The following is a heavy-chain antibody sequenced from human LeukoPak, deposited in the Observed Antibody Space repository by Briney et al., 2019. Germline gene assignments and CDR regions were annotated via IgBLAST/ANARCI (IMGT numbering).Heavy chain of an antibody. Sequence: GGSLRLSCAASGFTFSSYAMSWVRQAPGKGLEWVSAISGSGGSTYYADSVKGRFTISRDNSMNTLYLQMNSLRAEDTAVYYCAKVGGWELLRYYYYYMDVWGKGTTVTVSS. J-gene: IGHJ6*03. CDR3: AKVGGWELLRYYYYYMDV. CDR2: ISGSGGST. V-gene: IGHV3-23*01. CDR1: GFTFSSYA. D-gene: IGHD1-26*01.